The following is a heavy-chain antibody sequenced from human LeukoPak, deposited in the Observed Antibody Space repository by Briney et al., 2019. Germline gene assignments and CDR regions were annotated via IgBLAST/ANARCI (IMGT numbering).Heavy chain of an antibody. D-gene: IGHD3-22*01. CDR2: INPNSGGT. Sequence: ASVKVSCKASGYTFTGYYMHWVRQAPGQGLEWMGWINPNSGGTNYAQKFQGRVTMTRDTSISTAYMELSRLRSEDTAVYYCARDKGYYYDSSGSSSVFDPWGQGTLVTVSS. CDR1: GYTFTGYY. V-gene: IGHV1-2*02. CDR3: ARDKGYYYDSSGSSSVFDP. J-gene: IGHJ5*02.